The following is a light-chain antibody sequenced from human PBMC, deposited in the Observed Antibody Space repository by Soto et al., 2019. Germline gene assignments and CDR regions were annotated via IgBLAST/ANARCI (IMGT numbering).Light chain of an antibody. J-gene: IGKJ3*01. CDR1: QSVRSN. CDR2: GAS. CDR3: QQYGSSPFT. Sequence: EIVLTQSPATLSLSPGERATLSCRASQSVRSNLAWYQQKPGQAPRLLIYGASSRATGIPDRFSGSGSGTDFTLTISRLEPEDFAVYYCQQYGSSPFTFGPGTKVDI. V-gene: IGKV3-20*01.